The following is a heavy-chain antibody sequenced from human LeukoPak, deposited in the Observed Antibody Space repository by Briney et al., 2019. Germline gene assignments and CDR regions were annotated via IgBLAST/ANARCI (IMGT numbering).Heavy chain of an antibody. V-gene: IGHV4-59*01. CDR1: GGSISSYY. CDR3: ARVSPLSEVEMATILAFYFDY. CDR2: IYYSGST. J-gene: IGHJ4*02. D-gene: IGHD5-24*01. Sequence: SETLSLTCTVSGGSISSYYWSWIRQPPGKGLEWIGYIYYSGSTNYNPSLKSRVTISVDTSKNQFSLKLSSVTAADTAVYYCARVSPLSEVEMATILAFYFDYWGQGTLVTVSS.